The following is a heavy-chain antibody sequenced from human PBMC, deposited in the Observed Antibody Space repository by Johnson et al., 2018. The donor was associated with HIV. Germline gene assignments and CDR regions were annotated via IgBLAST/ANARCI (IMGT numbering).Heavy chain of an antibody. CDR3: ARESLIAARQGCAFDI. J-gene: IGHJ3*02. Sequence: VQLVESGGGVVQPGRSLRLSCAASGFTVSSNYMSWVRQAPGKGLEWVSVIYSGGSTYYADSVKGRFTISRDNSKKTLYLQMNSLRAEDTAVYYCARESLIAARQGCAFDIWGQGTMVTVSS. D-gene: IGHD6-6*01. CDR1: GFTVSSNY. V-gene: IGHV3-66*01. CDR2: IYSGGST.